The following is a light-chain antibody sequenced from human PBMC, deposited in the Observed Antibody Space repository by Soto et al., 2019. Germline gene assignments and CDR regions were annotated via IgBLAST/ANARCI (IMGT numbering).Light chain of an antibody. J-gene: IGKJ5*01. CDR3: QQRSNWPPIT. CDR1: QSVSSN. CDR2: GAS. V-gene: IGKV3-15*01. Sequence: ETVMTQSPATLSLSPGERATLSCRASQSVSSNLAWYQQKPGQAPRLLIYGASTRATGIPARFSGSGSGTDFTLTISSLEPEDFAVYYCQQRSNWPPITFGQGTRLEI.